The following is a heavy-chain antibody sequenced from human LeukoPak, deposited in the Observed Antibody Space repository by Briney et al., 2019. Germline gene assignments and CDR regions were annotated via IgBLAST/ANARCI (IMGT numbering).Heavy chain of an antibody. J-gene: IGHJ4*02. Sequence: RASVKVSCKGSGYTFTGYYMHWVRQAPGQGLEWMGWINPNSGGTNYAQKFQGRVTMTRDTSISTAYMELSRLRSDDTAVYYCARSRIPFGGSGSYWDFDYWGQGTLVTVSS. CDR3: ARSRIPFGGSGSYWDFDY. CDR1: GYTFTGYY. D-gene: IGHD3-10*01. CDR2: INPNSGGT. V-gene: IGHV1-2*02.